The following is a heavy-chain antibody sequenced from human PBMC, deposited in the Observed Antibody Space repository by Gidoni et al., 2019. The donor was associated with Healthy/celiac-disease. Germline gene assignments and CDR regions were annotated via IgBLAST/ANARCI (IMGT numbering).Heavy chain of an antibody. V-gene: IGHV1-18*01. J-gene: IGHJ4*02. Sequence: QVQLVQSGAEVKKPGASVKVSCKASGYTFTSYGISWVRQAPGQGLEWMGWISAYNGNTNYAQKLQGRVTMTTDTSTSTAYMELRSLRSDDTAVYYCARSRWTVWQWLGGDYFDYWGQGTLVTVSS. CDR1: GYTFTSYG. CDR2: ISAYNGNT. D-gene: IGHD6-19*01. CDR3: ARSRWTVWQWLGGDYFDY.